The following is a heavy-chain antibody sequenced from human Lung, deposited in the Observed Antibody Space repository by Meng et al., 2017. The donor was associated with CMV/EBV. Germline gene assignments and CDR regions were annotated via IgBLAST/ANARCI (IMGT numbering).Heavy chain of an antibody. D-gene: IGHD1-14*01. J-gene: IGHJ4*02. V-gene: IGHV4-39*01. CDR3: ARHHHSPTFDY. CDR1: GGSISSSSSY. CDR2: VVYSGTT. Sequence: LPLPESGPGLGNPSETLSLTCTVSGGSISSSSSYWAWIRQPPGEGLEWIGSVVYSGTTYYTSSLKSRVSISVDTSKNQFSLKLSSVTAADTAVYYCARHHHSPTFDYWGQGTLVTVSS.